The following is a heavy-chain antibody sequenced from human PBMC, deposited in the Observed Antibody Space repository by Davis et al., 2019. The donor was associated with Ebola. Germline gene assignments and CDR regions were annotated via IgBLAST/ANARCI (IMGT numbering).Heavy chain of an antibody. CDR1: GGFVSSGGYS. CDR2: YYYTGST. Sequence: MPSETLSLTCAVSGGFVSSGGYSWSWIRQPPGKGLEWIGYYYYTGSTYYNPSIKSRVTISVDTSKNQFSQKRSYVTAADTAVYYCARGDTYYDPSGYYAGPEAPDHWGQGTLVSVSS. D-gene: IGHD3-22*01. V-gene: IGHV4-30-4*07. J-gene: IGHJ4*02. CDR3: ARGDTYYDPSGYYAGPEAPDH.